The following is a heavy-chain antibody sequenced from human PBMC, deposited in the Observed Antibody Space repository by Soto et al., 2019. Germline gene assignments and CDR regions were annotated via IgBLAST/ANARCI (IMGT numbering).Heavy chain of an antibody. J-gene: IGHJ4*02. CDR3: AKDPKHYYDFWSGYYPESAYPEFDY. V-gene: IGHV3-23*01. CDR2: ISGSGGST. Sequence: PGGSLRLSCAASGFTFSSYAMGWVRQAQGKGLEWVSAISGSGGSTYYADSVKGRFTISRDNSKNTLYLQMNSLRAEDTAVYYCAKDPKHYYDFWSGYYPESAYPEFDYWGQGTLVTVSS. D-gene: IGHD3-3*01. CDR1: GFTFSSYA.